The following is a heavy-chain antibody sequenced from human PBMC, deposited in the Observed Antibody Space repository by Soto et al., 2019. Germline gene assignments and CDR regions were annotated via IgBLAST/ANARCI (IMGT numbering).Heavy chain of an antibody. CDR1: GFIFSTYG. CDR2: ISFDGINK. Sequence: QVQLVESGGGVVQPGRSLRLSCAASGFIFSTYGMHWVRQAPGRGLEWVAVISFDGINKYSADSVKGRLSISRDNSKNTLYLQMNRLRADDTAVYYCGDPTSYDSVWGSYRYWGDAFDLWGQGTMVSVSS. CDR3: GDPTSYDSVWGSYRYWGDAFDL. V-gene: IGHV3-30*03. D-gene: IGHD3-16*02. J-gene: IGHJ3*01.